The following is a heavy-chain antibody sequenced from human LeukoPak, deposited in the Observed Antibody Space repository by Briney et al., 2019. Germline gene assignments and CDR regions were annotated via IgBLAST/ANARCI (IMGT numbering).Heavy chain of an antibody. CDR3: ARDLKSSYGINWFDP. CDR2: IYYSGGT. V-gene: IGHV4-59*01. Sequence: SETLSLTCTVSGGSISSYYWSWIRQPPGKGLEWIGYIYYSGGTNYSPSLKSRVTISVATSKNQFSLKLSSVIAADTAVYYCARDLKSSYGINWFDPWGQGTLVTVSS. D-gene: IGHD5-18*01. CDR1: GGSISSYY. J-gene: IGHJ5*02.